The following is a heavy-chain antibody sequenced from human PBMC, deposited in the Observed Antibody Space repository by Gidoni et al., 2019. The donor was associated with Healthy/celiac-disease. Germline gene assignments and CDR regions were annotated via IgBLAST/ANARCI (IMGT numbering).Heavy chain of an antibody. D-gene: IGHD3-22*01. CDR1: GFTFSSYA. J-gene: IGHJ6*02. CDR3: AASSGNYYYYGMDV. V-gene: IGHV3-23*01. CDR2: ISGSGGST. Sequence: EVQLLEYGGGLVQPGGSLRLSCAASGFTFSSYAMSWVRQAPGKGLEWVSAISGSGGSTYYADSVKGRFTISRDNSKNTLYLQMNSLRAEDTAVYYCAASSGNYYYYGMDVWGQGTTVTVSS.